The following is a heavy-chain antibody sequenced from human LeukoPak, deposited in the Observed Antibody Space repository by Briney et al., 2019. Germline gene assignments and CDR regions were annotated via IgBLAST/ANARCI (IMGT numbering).Heavy chain of an antibody. D-gene: IGHD2-21*02. CDR2: ISSSSSYI. V-gene: IGHV3-21*01. CDR1: GFTFSSYS. CDR3: ARTAYCGGDCYSLDY. J-gene: IGHJ4*02. Sequence: GGSLRLSCAASGFTFSSYSMNWVRQAPGNGLEWVSSISSSSSYIYYADSVKGRFTISRDNAKNSLYLQMNSLRAEDTAVYYCARTAYCGGDCYSLDYWGQGTLVTVSS.